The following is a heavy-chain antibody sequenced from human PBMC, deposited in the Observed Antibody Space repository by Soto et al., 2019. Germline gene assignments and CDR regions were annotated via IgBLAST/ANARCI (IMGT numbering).Heavy chain of an antibody. CDR2: MNPNSGNT. J-gene: IGHJ5*01. Sequence: QVQLVQSGAEVKTPGASVKVSCKASGYTFATYDINWVRQAPGQGLEWMGWMNPNSGNTGYAQKFQVRLTMTGDTALSIAHMELSSLRNEDTAVYYCARNDGSIFNWLDSWGQGTLVTVSA. V-gene: IGHV1-8*01. CDR1: GYTFATYD. CDR3: ARNDGSIFNWLDS. D-gene: IGHD3-16*01.